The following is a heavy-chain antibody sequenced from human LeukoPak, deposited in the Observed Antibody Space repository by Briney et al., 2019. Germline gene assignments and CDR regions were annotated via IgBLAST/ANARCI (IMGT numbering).Heavy chain of an antibody. CDR2: IHYTGST. D-gene: IGHD6-13*01. V-gene: IGHV4-59*01. CDR1: GDSISGYY. Sequence: SETLSLTCTVSGDSISGYYWSWIRQPPGKGLEWIAYIHYTGSTKYNPSLKSRVTISVETSKNQFSLTLSSVTAADTAVYYCARGVYIAAAQYGYWGQGTLVTVSS. J-gene: IGHJ4*02. CDR3: ARGVYIAAAQYGY.